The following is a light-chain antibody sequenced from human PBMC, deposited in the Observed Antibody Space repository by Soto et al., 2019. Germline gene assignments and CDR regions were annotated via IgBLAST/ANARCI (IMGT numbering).Light chain of an antibody. CDR3: QQYDTLPLSLT. CDR1: QDISNY. J-gene: IGKJ3*01. CDR2: DAS. Sequence: DIQMTQSPSSLSASVGDRVTITCQASQDISNYLNWYQQKPGKAPKLLIYDASNLETGVPSRFSGSGSGTDFTFTISSLQPEDIATYYCQQYDTLPLSLTFGPGTKVDIK. V-gene: IGKV1-33*01.